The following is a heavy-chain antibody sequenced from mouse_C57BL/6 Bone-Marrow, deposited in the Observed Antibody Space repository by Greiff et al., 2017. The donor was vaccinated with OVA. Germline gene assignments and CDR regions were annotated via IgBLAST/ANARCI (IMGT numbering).Heavy chain of an antibody. J-gene: IGHJ3*01. CDR1: GYTFTSYW. D-gene: IGHD4-1*01. CDR2: IYPGSGST. V-gene: IGHV1-55*01. CDR3: ARQGVLGTWFAY. Sequence: QVQLKQPGAELVKPGASVKMSCKASGYTFTSYWITWVKQRPGQGLEWIGDIYPGSGSTNYNEKFKSKATLTVDTSSSTAYMQLSSLTSEDSAVYYCARQGVLGTWFAYWGQGTLVTVSA.